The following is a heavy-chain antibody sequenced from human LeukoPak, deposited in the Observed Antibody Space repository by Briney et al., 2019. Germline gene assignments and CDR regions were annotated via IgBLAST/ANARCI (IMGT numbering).Heavy chain of an antibody. D-gene: IGHD3-3*01. Sequence: GASVKVSCKASGYTFTSYYMHWVRQAPGQGLEWMGIINPSGGSTSYAQKFQGRVTMTRDTSTSTVYMELSSLRSEDTAVYYCARLAGCDFWSGYYPFDYWGQGTLVTVSS. CDR1: GYTFTSYY. V-gene: IGHV1-46*01. J-gene: IGHJ4*02. CDR2: INPSGGST. CDR3: ARLAGCDFWSGYYPFDY.